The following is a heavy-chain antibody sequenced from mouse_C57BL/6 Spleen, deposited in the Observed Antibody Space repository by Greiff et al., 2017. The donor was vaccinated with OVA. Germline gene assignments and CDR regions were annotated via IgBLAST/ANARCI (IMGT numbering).Heavy chain of an antibody. Sequence: QVQLQQPGAELVKPGASVKLSCKASGYTFTSYWMQWVKQRPGQGLEWIGEIDPSDSYTNYNQKFKGKATLTVDTSSSTAYMQLSSLTSEDSAVYYCAIYYDYEFAYWGQGTLVTVSA. V-gene: IGHV1-50*01. CDR2: IDPSDSYT. J-gene: IGHJ3*01. CDR1: GYTFTSYW. CDR3: AIYYDYEFAY. D-gene: IGHD2-4*01.